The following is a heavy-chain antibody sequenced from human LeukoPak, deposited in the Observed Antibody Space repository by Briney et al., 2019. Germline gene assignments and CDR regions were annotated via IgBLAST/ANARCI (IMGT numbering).Heavy chain of an antibody. D-gene: IGHD6-19*01. J-gene: IGHJ5*02. Sequence: GGSLRLSCAASGFTFSSYGMHWVRQAPGKGLEWVAVISYDGSNKYYADSVKGRFIISRDDSKNTLYLQMNSLRADDTAVYYCARDADSGYSSGWYDHWGQGTLVTVSS. V-gene: IGHV3-30*03. CDR2: ISYDGSNK. CDR3: ARDADSGYSSGWYDH. CDR1: GFTFSSYG.